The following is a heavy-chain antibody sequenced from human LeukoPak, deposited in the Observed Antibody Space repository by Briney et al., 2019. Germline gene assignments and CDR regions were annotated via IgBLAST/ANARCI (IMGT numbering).Heavy chain of an antibody. J-gene: IGHJ3*02. Sequence: GGSLRLSCAASGFTFEDYGISWVRQDPGKGLEWVSGINWNGGSTGYADSVKGRFTISRDNAKNSLYLQMNSLRAEDTALYYCARGAPGVYDSSGYYRPDAFDIWGQGTMVTVSS. CDR3: ARGAPGVYDSSGYYRPDAFDI. CDR2: INWNGGST. CDR1: GFTFEDYG. V-gene: IGHV3-20*04. D-gene: IGHD3-22*01.